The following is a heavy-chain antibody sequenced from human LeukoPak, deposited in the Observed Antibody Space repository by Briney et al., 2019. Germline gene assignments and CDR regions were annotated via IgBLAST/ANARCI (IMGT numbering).Heavy chain of an antibody. Sequence: GGSLRLSCAASGFAFSSYWMSWVRQAPGKGLEWVANIKQDGSEKYYVDSVKGRFTISRDNAKNSLYLQMNSLRAEDTAVYYCAREATLGYFDYWGQGTLVTVSS. CDR2: IKQDGSEK. V-gene: IGHV3-7*01. CDR3: AREATLGYFDY. CDR1: GFAFSSYW. D-gene: IGHD4-23*01. J-gene: IGHJ4*02.